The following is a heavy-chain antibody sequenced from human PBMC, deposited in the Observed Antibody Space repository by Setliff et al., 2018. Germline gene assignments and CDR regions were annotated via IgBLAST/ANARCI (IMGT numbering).Heavy chain of an antibody. V-gene: IGHV1-2*02. CDR2: INPNSGGT. CDR1: GYTFRNYG. CDR3: AGVDVLTASPF. Sequence: VASVKVSCKTSGYTFRNYGITWVRQAPGQGLEWMGWINPNSGGTNYAQKFQGRVTMAWDTSISTAYMDLSRLTSDDTATYYCAGVDVLTASPFWGQGTLVTVSS. D-gene: IGHD3-9*01. J-gene: IGHJ4*02.